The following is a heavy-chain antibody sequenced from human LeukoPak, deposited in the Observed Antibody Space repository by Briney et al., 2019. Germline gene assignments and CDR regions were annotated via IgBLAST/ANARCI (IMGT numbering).Heavy chain of an antibody. Sequence: SSETLSLTCTVSGGSISSYYWSWIRQPPGKGLEWIGYIYTSGSTNYNPSPKSRVTISVDTSKNQFSLKLSSVTAADTAVYYCASSSSFLWNFDYWGQGTLVTVSS. CDR2: IYTSGST. D-gene: IGHD6-6*01. J-gene: IGHJ4*02. V-gene: IGHV4-4*09. CDR3: ASSSSFLWNFDY. CDR1: GGSISSYY.